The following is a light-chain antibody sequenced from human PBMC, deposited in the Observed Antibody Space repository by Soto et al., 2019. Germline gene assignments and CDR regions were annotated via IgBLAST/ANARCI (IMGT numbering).Light chain of an antibody. CDR2: EVS. V-gene: IGLV2-14*01. CDR3: SSYTTINTRV. CDR1: SSDFGGSNY. J-gene: IGLJ3*02. Sequence: QSALTQPASVSGSPGQSITISCTGTSSDFGGSNYVNWYQQHPGKAPKVILYEVSHRPSGISNRFSGSKSGNTASLTISGLQAEDEADYYCSSYTTINTRVFGGGTKVTVL.